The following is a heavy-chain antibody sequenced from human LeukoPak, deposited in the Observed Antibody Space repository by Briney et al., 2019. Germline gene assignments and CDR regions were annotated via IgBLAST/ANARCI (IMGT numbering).Heavy chain of an antibody. CDR3: AKAHGIDYDILTGYPSFDY. J-gene: IGHJ4*02. V-gene: IGHV3-23*01. CDR1: GFTFSSYA. Sequence: GGSLRLSCAASGFTFSSYAMSWVRQAPRKGLEWVSAISGSGGSTYYADSVKGRVTISRDNSKNTLYLQMNSLRAEDTAVYYCAKAHGIDYDILTGYPSFDYWGQGTLVTVSS. CDR2: ISGSGGST. D-gene: IGHD3-9*01.